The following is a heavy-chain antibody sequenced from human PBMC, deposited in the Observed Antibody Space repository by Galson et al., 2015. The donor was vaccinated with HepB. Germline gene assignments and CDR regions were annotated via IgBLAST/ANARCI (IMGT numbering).Heavy chain of an antibody. Sequence: SVKVSCKASGYLFTTYYVHWVRQAPGQGLEWMGIINPSGGATTYAQKFQDRVTLTRDTSATAVYMELRSLTSDDTAMYYCARGSLLLRWIDNWGQGTLVTVAS. J-gene: IGHJ5*02. CDR2: INPSGGAT. CDR1: GYLFTTYY. CDR3: ARGSLLLRWIDN. V-gene: IGHV1-46*01.